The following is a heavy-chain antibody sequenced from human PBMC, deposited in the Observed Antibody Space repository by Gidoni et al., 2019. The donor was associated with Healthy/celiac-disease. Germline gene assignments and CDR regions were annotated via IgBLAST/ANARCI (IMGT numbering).Heavy chain of an antibody. CDR3: AIQGVVFRYFQH. D-gene: IGHD2-15*01. CDR2: IYYSGST. J-gene: IGHJ1*01. CDR1: GGSISSSSYY. V-gene: IGHV4-39*01. Sequence: QLQLQESGPGLVKPSETLSLTCTVSGGSISSSSYYWGWIRQPPGKGLEWIGSIYYSGSTYYNPSIKSRVTISVDTSKNQFSLKLSSVTAADTAVYYCAIQGVVFRYFQHWGQGTLVTVSS.